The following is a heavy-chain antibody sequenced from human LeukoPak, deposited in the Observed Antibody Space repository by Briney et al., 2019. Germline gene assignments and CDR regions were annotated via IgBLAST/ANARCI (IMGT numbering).Heavy chain of an antibody. CDR1: GGSISSGGYS. D-gene: IGHD3-10*01. Sequence: SETLSLTCAVSGGSISSGGYSWSWIRQPPGTGLEWIGYIYHSGSTYYNPSLKSRVTISVDRSKNQFSLKLSSVTAADTAVYYCARGDYYGSGSFDYWGQGTLVTVSS. V-gene: IGHV4-30-2*01. J-gene: IGHJ4*02. CDR3: ARGDYYGSGSFDY. CDR2: IYHSGST.